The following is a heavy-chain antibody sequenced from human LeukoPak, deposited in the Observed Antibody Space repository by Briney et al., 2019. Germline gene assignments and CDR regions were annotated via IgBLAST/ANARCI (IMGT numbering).Heavy chain of an antibody. J-gene: IGHJ4*02. Sequence: GGSLRLSCAASGFTFSSAWMAWVRQAPGKRLEWVGRIKSKSDGGTTEYAAPVKGRFTISTDASKNALYLQMNSLGTEDTAVYYCTTYYCSGGRCYHFDYWGQGSLVTVSP. CDR2: IKSKSDGGTT. D-gene: IGHD2-15*01. CDR3: TTYYCSGGRCYHFDY. CDR1: GFTFSSAW. V-gene: IGHV3-15*01.